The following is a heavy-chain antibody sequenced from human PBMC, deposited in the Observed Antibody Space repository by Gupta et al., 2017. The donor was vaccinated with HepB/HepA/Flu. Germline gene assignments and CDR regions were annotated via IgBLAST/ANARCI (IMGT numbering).Heavy chain of an antibody. Sequence: QVQLVESGGGVVQPGRSLRLSCAASGFTFRMYGMHWVRQAPGKGLEWVAVISFDGSNKYYADSVKGRFTISRDNSKNTLFLQMNSLRAKDTAVYYCAKLNPGYSYGPIDYWGQGTLVTVSS. J-gene: IGHJ4*02. CDR2: ISFDGSNK. V-gene: IGHV3-30*18. D-gene: IGHD5-18*01. CDR1: GFTFRMYG. CDR3: AKLNPGYSYGPIDY.